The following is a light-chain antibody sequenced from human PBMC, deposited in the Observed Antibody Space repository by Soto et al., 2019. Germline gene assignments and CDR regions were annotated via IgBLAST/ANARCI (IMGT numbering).Light chain of an antibody. CDR1: QRVSSSY. Sequence: EIVLTQSPGTLSLSPGERATLSCRASQRVSSSYLAWYQQKLGQAPRLLIYGASSRATGIPDRFSGSGFGTDFTLTISRLEPEDFAVYYCKQYGDSPTFGPGTKVEI. CDR2: GAS. J-gene: IGKJ3*01. V-gene: IGKV3-20*01. CDR3: KQYGDSPT.